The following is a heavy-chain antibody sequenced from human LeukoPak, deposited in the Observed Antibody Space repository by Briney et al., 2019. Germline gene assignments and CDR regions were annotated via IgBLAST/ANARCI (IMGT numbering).Heavy chain of an antibody. CDR3: ARESLGYCSSTSCPTPDY. Sequence: GGSLRLSCAASGFTFSSYAMHWVRQAPGKGLEWVAVISYDGSNKYYADSVKGRFTISRDNSKNTLYLQMNSLRAEDTAAYYCARESLGYCSSTSCPTPDYWGQGTLVTVSS. D-gene: IGHD2-2*01. CDR2: ISYDGSNK. CDR1: GFTFSSYA. V-gene: IGHV3-30-3*01. J-gene: IGHJ4*02.